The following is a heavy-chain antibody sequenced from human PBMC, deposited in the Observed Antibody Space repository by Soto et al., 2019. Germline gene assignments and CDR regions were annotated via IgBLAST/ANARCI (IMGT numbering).Heavy chain of an antibody. D-gene: IGHD6-19*01. Sequence: SVKVSFKASGGTFSSYAISWVRQAPGQGLEWMGGIIPIFGTANYAQKFQGRVTITADESTSTAYMELSSLRSEDTAVYYCARVSAVAGTIDYWGQGTLVTVSS. J-gene: IGHJ4*02. V-gene: IGHV1-69*13. CDR1: GGTFSSYA. CDR3: ARVSAVAGTIDY. CDR2: IIPIFGTA.